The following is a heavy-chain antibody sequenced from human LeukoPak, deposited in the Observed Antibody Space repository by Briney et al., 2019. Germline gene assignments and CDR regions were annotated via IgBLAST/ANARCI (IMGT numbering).Heavy chain of an antibody. CDR3: ATEVWYRFDY. CDR2: INPDGSIE. J-gene: IGHJ4*02. Sequence: GGSLRLSCAASGFTFSSYEMNWVRQAPGKGLECVAKINPDGSIEQYVDSVKGRFTISRDNSKKSLYLQMNSLRVEDTAVYYCATEVWYRFDYWGQGTLVTVSP. V-gene: IGHV3-7*01. D-gene: IGHD2-15*01. CDR1: GFTFSSYE.